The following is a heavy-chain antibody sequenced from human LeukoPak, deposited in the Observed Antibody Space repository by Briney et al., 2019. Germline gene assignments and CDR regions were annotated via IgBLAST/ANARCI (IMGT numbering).Heavy chain of an antibody. D-gene: IGHD2-2*01. CDR2: IIPIFGTA. CDR3: ARGQCSSTSCRYSYGSAYYYYGMDV. J-gene: IGHJ6*02. CDR1: GGTFSSYA. V-gene: IGHV1-69*13. Sequence: GASVKVSYKASGGTFSSYAISWVRQAPGQGLEWMGGIIPIFGTANYAQKFQGRVTITADESTSTAYMELSSLRSEDTAVYYCARGQCSSTSCRYSYGSAYYYYGMDVWGQGTTVTVSS.